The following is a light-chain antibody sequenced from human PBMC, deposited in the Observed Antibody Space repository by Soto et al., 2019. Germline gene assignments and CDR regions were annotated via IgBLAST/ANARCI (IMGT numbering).Light chain of an antibody. CDR3: EFYDSTLSARYV. CDR2: GNI. V-gene: IGLV1-40*01. J-gene: IGLJ1*01. Sequence: QSVLTQPPSVSGAPGQRVTISCTGSSSKIGAGYDVHWYQQRPGTAPKLLIFGNINRPSGVPDRFSCSKSGTSASLAITGLQAEDEGDYYCEFYDSTLSARYVFGTGTKLTVL. CDR1: SSKIGAGYD.